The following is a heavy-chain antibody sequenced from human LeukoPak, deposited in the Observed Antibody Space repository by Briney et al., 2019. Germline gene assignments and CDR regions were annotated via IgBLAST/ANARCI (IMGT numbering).Heavy chain of an antibody. J-gene: IGHJ3*01. D-gene: IGHD3-3*01. CDR1: GDSISSANYY. Sequence: SQTLSLTCTVSGDSISSANYYWSWVRQPPGKGLEWIGYIYHSGSTYYNPSLKSRVTISSDMSKNQFSLKLSSVTAADTAVYYCARDRKYHDFWSGYSDVWGQGTVVTVSS. CDR3: ARDRKYHDFWSGYSDV. V-gene: IGHV4-30-4*01. CDR2: IYHSGST.